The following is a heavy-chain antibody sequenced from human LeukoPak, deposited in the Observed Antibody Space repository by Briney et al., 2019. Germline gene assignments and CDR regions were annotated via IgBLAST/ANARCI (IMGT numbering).Heavy chain of an antibody. CDR1: GLTFSGYG. V-gene: IGHV3-23*01. CDR3: AKNGDRGAYCSGGTCYPYYYYYMDV. Sequence: PGGSLRLSCAASGLTFSGYGMSWVRQAPGRGLEWVSAISTTGGTTYYADSVRGRFTISRDNSRNTLYLQMNSLRAEDTAIYYCAKNGDRGAYCSGGTCYPYYYYYMDVWGKGTTVTISS. D-gene: IGHD2-15*01. CDR2: ISTTGGTT. J-gene: IGHJ6*03.